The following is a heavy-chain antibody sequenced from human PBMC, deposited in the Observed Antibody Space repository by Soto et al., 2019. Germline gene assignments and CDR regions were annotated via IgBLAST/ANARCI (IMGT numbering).Heavy chain of an antibody. D-gene: IGHD2-21*01. V-gene: IGHV3-48*02. J-gene: IGHJ4*02. CDR2: ISSSSNTI. Sequence: GSLLLSCATSGFTFTSYSMNWVRQAPGRGLEWLSYISSSSNTIFYAASVKGRFTISRDSANSSLYLQLTSLRDDDTALYFCARVLGWCRGPLDFWRQGTPVAVSS. CDR3: ARVLGWCRGPLDF. CDR1: GFTFTSYS.